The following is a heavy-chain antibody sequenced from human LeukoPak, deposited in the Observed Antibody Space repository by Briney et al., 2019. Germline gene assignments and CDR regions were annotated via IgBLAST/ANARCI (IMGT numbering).Heavy chain of an antibody. V-gene: IGHV4-59*08. CDR3: ARLLVAYDYGDYRFDY. CDR2: IYYSGST. CDR1: GGSISSYY. Sequence: PSETLSLTCTISGGSISSYYLSWIRQPPGKGLEWIGYIYYSGSTNYNPSLKSRVTISVDTSKNQFSLKLSSVTAADTAVYYCARLLVAYDYGDYRFDYWGQGTLVTVSS. D-gene: IGHD4-17*01. J-gene: IGHJ4*02.